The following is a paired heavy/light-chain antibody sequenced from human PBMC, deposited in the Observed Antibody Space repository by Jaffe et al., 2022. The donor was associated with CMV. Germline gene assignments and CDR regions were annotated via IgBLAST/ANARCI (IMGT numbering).Light chain of an antibody. CDR3: QHRSN. CDR2: DIS. V-gene: IGKV3-11*01. J-gene: IGKJ4*01. CDR1: QSVSTY. Sequence: EIVLTQSPATLSLSPGERATLSCRASQSVSTYLAWYQQKPGQTPRLLIYDISNRAPGIPARFSGSGSGTDFTLTISSLEPEDFAVYYCQHRSNFGGGTKLEIK.
Heavy chain of an antibody. CDR2: IYPGDGDT. Sequence: EVQLVQSGAEMKKPGESLTISCQGSGYTFTSYWIGWVRQVPGEGLEWMAIIYPGDGDTTYSPSFQGQVTISADNSISTAYLQWSSLKASDTAMYYCARRDFGDPFYYWGQGTLVTVSS. J-gene: IGHJ4*02. CDR1: GYTFTSYW. V-gene: IGHV5-51*01. D-gene: IGHD4-17*01. CDR3: ARRDFGDPFYY.